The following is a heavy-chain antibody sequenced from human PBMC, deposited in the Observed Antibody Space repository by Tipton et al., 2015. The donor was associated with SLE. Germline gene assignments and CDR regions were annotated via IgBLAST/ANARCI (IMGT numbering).Heavy chain of an antibody. J-gene: IGHJ4*02. Sequence: TLSLTCTVSGVPISSGSYYWTWIRQPAGKGLEWIGSIHTSGSTNYNPSLKSRVTISVDTSKNQFSLRLSSVTAADTAVYYCARGLFVVVTAIGYFDYWGQGTLVTVSS. V-gene: IGHV4-61*02. D-gene: IGHD2-21*02. CDR1: GVPISSGSYY. CDR2: IHTSGST. CDR3: ARGLFVVVTAIGYFDY.